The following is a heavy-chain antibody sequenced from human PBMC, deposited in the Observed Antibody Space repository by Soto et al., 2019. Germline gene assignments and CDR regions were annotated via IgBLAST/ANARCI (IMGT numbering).Heavy chain of an antibody. CDR2: IYTSGST. CDR1: GGSISSYY. J-gene: IGHJ6*02. Sequence: ASETLSLTCTVSGGSISSYYWSWIRQPAGKGLEWIGRIYTSGSTNYNPSLKSRVTMSVDTSKNQFSLKLSSVTAADTAVYYCARGGATPVWYYYYGMDVWGPGTTVTVSS. D-gene: IGHD3-16*01. CDR3: ARGGATPVWYYYYGMDV. V-gene: IGHV4-4*07.